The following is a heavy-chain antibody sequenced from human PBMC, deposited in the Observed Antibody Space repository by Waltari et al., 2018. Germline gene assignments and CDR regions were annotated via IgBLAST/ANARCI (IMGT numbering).Heavy chain of an antibody. CDR3: ARTPRIAAAIDY. D-gene: IGHD6-13*01. Sequence: QVQLQESGPGLVKPSETLSLTCAVSGYSISSGYYWGWIRQPPGKGLEWIGSIYHSGSTYYNPYLKSRVTISVDTSKNQFSLKLSSVTAADTAVYYCARTPRIAAAIDYWGQGTLVTVSS. J-gene: IGHJ4*02. V-gene: IGHV4-38-2*01. CDR2: IYHSGST. CDR1: GYSISSGYY.